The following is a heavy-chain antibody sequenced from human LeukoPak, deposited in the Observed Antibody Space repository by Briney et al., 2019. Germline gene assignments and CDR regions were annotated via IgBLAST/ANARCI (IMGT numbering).Heavy chain of an antibody. CDR1: GGTFSSYA. CDR2: IIPILGIA. V-gene: IGHV1-69*04. J-gene: IGHJ3*02. Sequence: SVKVSCKASGGTFSSYAISWVRQAPGQGLEWMGRIIPILGIANYAQKFQGRVTITADKSTSTAYTELSSLRSEDTAVYYCARWSQIGCSSTSCYAFDIWGQGTMVTVSS. D-gene: IGHD2-2*01. CDR3: ARWSQIGCSSTSCYAFDI.